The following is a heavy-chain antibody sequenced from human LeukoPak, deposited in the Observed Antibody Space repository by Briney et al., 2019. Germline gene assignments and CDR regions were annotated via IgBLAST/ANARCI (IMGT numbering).Heavy chain of an antibody. CDR2: ISGSGDERT. V-gene: IGHV3-23*01. CDR3: AKEKYDSSGSDAFDI. Sequence: GGSLRLSCAASGFTFSNYAMTWVRQALGKGLEWVSVISGSGDERTYYADSVKGRFTISRDNSKNTLYLQMNSLRAEDTAVYYCAKEKYDSSGSDAFDIWGQGTMVTVSS. CDR1: GFTFSNYA. J-gene: IGHJ3*02. D-gene: IGHD3-22*01.